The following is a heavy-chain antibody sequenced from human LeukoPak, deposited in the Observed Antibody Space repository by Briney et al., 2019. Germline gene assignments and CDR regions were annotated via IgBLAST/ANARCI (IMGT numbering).Heavy chain of an antibody. Sequence: SVTLSLTCTVSGGSISSSSYYWGWIRQPPGKGPEWIGSIYYSGSTYYNPSLKSRVTISVDTSKNQFSLKLSSVTAADTAVYYCARGDGYNSLGDYWGQGTLVTVSS. D-gene: IGHD5-24*01. J-gene: IGHJ4*02. CDR3: ARGDGYNSLGDY. CDR1: GGSISSSSYY. CDR2: IYYSGST. V-gene: IGHV4-39*07.